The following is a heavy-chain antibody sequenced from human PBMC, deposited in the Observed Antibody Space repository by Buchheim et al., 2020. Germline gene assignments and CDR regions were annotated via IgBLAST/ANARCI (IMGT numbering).Heavy chain of an antibody. J-gene: IGHJ6*02. CDR2: ISYDGSNK. V-gene: IGHV3-30*18. Sequence: QVQLVESGGGVVQPGRSLRLSCAASGFTFSSYGMHWVRQAPGKGLEWVAVISYDGSNKYYADSVKGRFTISRDNSKNTLYLQMNSLRAEDTAVYYCAKEIKVGAIPGNGMDVWGQGTT. CDR3: AKEIKVGAIPGNGMDV. CDR1: GFTFSSYG. D-gene: IGHD1-26*01.